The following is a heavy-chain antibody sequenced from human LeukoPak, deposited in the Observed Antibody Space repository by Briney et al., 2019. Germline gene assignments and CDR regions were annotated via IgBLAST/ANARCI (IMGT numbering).Heavy chain of an antibody. V-gene: IGHV3-48*01. J-gene: IGHJ4*02. CDR2: ISSTGRTT. D-gene: IGHD6-19*01. CDR3: AKDIGSSGWYYFDY. CDR1: GYTFSINS. Sequence: GGSLRLSCAVSGYTFSINSMNWVRQAPGKGLEWISYISSTGRTTYYADSVKGRFTISRDNSKNTLYLQMNSLRVEDTAVYYCAKDIGSSGWYYFDYWGQGTLVTVSS.